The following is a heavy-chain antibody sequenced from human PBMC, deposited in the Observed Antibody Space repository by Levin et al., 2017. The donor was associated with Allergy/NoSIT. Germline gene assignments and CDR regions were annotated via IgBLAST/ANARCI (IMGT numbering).Heavy chain of an antibody. CDR3: ARVIGGCSSTSCYFDP. Sequence: SQTLSLTCAVSGGSISSSNWWHWVRQPPGKGLEWIGEIYHSGNINYNPSLRSRVSISVDKSKNQFSLKLTSVTAADTAVYYCARVIGGCSSTSCYFDPWGQGTLVTVSS. V-gene: IGHV4-4*02. J-gene: IGHJ5*02. CDR1: GGSISSSNW. D-gene: IGHD2-2*01. CDR2: IYHSGNI.